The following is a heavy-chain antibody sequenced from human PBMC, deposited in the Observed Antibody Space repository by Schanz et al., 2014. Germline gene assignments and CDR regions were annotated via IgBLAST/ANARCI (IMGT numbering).Heavy chain of an antibody. CDR3: AKGMGYCSGGTCYDYYYYGLDV. CDR2: IATSSSTR. CDR1: GFTFSSYA. V-gene: IGHV3-23*05. D-gene: IGHD2-15*01. Sequence: EVQLLESGGGLVQPGGSLRLSCAASGFTFSSYAMSWVRQVPGKGLEWLSYIATSSSTRHYADSVKGRFTISRDNSENTLYLQMNSLSADDTAVFYCAKGMGYCSGGTCYDYYYYGLDVWGQGTTVTVSS. J-gene: IGHJ6*02.